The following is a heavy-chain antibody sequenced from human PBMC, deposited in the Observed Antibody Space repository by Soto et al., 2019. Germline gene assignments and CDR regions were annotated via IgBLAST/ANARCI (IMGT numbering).Heavy chain of an antibody. J-gene: IGHJ6*03. Sequence: WTWIRQTPEKGLEWIGEINDSGNINYNPSLKSRGTILVDTAKKQISLRLRSVTAADTAVYYCARGLILWFGELSRRGGYYYYMDVWGKGTTVTVSS. CDR2: INDSGNI. CDR3: ARGLILWFGELSRRGGYYYYMDV. V-gene: IGHV4-34*01. D-gene: IGHD3-10*01.